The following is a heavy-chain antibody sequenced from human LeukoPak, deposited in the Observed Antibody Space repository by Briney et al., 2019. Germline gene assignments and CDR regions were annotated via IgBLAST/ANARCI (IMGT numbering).Heavy chain of an antibody. J-gene: IGHJ4*02. V-gene: IGHV3-9*01. CDR1: GFTFDDYA. Sequence: GGSLRLSCAASGFTFDDYAMHWVRQAPGKGLEWVSGISWNSGSIGYADSVKGRFTISRDNAKNSLYLQMNSLRAEDTALYYCAKDMTYDSSGSDYWGQGILVTVSS. CDR2: ISWNSGSI. CDR3: AKDMTYDSSGSDY. D-gene: IGHD3-22*01.